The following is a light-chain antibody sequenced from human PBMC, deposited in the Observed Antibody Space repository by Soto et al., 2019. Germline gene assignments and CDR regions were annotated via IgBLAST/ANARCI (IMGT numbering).Light chain of an antibody. CDR3: SSYTSSRTLYV. V-gene: IGLV2-14*01. Sequence: QSVLTQPASVSGSPGQSITISCTGTSSDVGGYNYVSWYQRHPGKAPKLMIYEVSNRPSGVSNRFSGSKSGNTASLTISGLQAEDEADYYCSSYTSSRTLYVFGTGTKVTVL. CDR2: EVS. J-gene: IGLJ1*01. CDR1: SSDVGGYNY.